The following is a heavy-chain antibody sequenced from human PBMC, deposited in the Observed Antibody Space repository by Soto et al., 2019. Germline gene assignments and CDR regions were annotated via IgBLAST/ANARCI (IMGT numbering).Heavy chain of an antibody. D-gene: IGHD2-8*02. CDR1: SGSITGYY. Sequence: SETLSLTCAVSSGSITGYYWSWIRQPPGKGLEWIGYIYYSGSTNYDPSLKSRVTISVDPSKNQFSLKLSSVTAADTAVYYCARATWSYGASLGFDSWGQGTVLTVSS. V-gene: IGHV4-59*01. CDR2: IYYSGST. J-gene: IGHJ4*02. CDR3: ARATWSYGASLGFDS.